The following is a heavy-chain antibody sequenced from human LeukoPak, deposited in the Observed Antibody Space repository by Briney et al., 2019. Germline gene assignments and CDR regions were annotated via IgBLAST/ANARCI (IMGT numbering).Heavy chain of an antibody. CDR3: ARDYKYAFDN. CDR2: IGIDSGNT. Sequence: GGSLRLSCAASGFRFSEYSMNWVRQAPGKGLEWISYIGIDSGNTNYADSVKGRFTISGDKAKNSLYLQMNSLRVEDTAVYYCARDYKYAFDNWGQGTLVTVSS. V-gene: IGHV3-48*01. D-gene: IGHD5-24*01. J-gene: IGHJ4*02. CDR1: GFRFSEYS.